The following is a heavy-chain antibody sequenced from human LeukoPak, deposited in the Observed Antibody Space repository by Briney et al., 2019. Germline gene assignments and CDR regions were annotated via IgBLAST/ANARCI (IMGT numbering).Heavy chain of an antibody. V-gene: IGHV3-23*01. CDR3: AKRGIVIRAVIIIGFHKEAYYFDY. J-gene: IGHJ4*02. Sequence: GGSLRLSCVVSGITLSNYGMSWVRQAPGKGLEWVSGISERGGSTNYADSVKCRFIISRDTSKNTVYLQMNSLRVEDTAVYFCAKRGIVIRAVIIIGFHKEAYYFDYRGQGILVTVSS. CDR2: ISERGGST. D-gene: IGHD3-10*01. CDR1: GITLSNYG.